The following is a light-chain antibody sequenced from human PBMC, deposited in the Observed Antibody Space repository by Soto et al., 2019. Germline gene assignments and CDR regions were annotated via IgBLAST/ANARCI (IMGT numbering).Light chain of an antibody. J-gene: IGKJ1*01. CDR2: AAS. CDR1: QTISTY. CDR3: QQSYSTPQT. V-gene: IGKV1-39*01. Sequence: IQMTQSPSSLSASVGDRVTITCRASQTISTYLNWYQQKPGKAPMLLIYAASNLQSGAPSGFSGSGSGTDFTLTISSLQPEDFATYYCQQSYSTPQTFGQGTKVDIK.